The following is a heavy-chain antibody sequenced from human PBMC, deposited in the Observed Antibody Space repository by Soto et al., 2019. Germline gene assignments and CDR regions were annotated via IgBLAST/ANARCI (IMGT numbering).Heavy chain of an antibody. CDR3: ARMRRSGLNYYGLDV. J-gene: IGHJ6*02. CDR2: IYYSGSS. V-gene: IGHV4-59*02. CDR1: GDSVTGYQ. Sequence: SETLSLTCTVSGDSVTGYQWSWIRQPPGEGLEWIGFIYYSGSSNYSPSLKSRVTMSVDTSKNQFSLKLTSVTATDTAVYYCARMRRSGLNYYGLDVWGQGTTVTVSS.